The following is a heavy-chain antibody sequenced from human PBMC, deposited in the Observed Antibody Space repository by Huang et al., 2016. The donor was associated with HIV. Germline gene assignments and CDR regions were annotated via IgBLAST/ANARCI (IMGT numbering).Heavy chain of an antibody. CDR2: INHSEST. CDR3: ARGQGGYYYYYMDV. V-gene: IGHV4-34*01. J-gene: IGHJ6*03. Sequence: QVQLQQWGAGLLRPSETLSLTFAVYGGSFSGYYGTWIRQPPGKGLEGIGEINHSESTNYNPSLKSRVTISVDTSRNQFSLTLTSVTAADTAVYYCARGQGGYYYYYMDVWGKGTTVTVSS. CDR1: GGSFSGYY.